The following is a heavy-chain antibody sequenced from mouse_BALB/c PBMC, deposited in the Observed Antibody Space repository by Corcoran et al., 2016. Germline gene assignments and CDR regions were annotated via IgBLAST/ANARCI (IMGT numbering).Heavy chain of an antibody. V-gene: IGHV1-9*01. J-gene: IGHJ4*01. Sequence: QVQLQQSGAELMKPGASVKISCKATGYTFSSYWIEWVKQRPGHGLEWMGEILPGSDITNYNEKFKGKATFTADTSSNTAYMQPSSLTSEDSAVYYCARNRGPYYAMEDWGQGTSVTVSS. D-gene: IGHD2-14*01. CDR2: ILPGSDIT. CDR1: GYTFSSYW. CDR3: ARNRGPYYAMED.